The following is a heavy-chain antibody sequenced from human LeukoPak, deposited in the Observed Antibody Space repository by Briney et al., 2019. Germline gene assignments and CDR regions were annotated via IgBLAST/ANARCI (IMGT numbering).Heavy chain of an antibody. Sequence: ASVKVPCKASGYTFTGYYMHWVRQAPGQGLEWMGWINPNSGGTNYAQKFQGRVTMTRDTSISTAYMELSRLRSDDTAVYYCARGVYCSSTSCYGVDYNWFDPWGQGSLVTVSS. CDR2: INPNSGGT. D-gene: IGHD2-2*01. CDR1: GYTFTGYY. V-gene: IGHV1-2*02. CDR3: ARGVYCSSTSCYGVDYNWFDP. J-gene: IGHJ5*02.